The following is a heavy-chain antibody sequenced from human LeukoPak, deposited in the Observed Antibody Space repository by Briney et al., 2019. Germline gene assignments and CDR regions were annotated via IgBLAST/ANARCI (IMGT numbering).Heavy chain of an antibody. Sequence: GGSLRLSCTGSGFTFSDYWMTWARQAPGKGLEWVANLRQDGSGKYYVDSVKGRFTISRDNAKKLVYLQMNSLRAEDTAVYYCARDAYDDASESWGQGTLVTVSS. CDR3: ARDAYDDASES. CDR1: GFTFSDYW. J-gene: IGHJ5*02. CDR2: LRQDGSGK. D-gene: IGHD3-3*01. V-gene: IGHV3-7*01.